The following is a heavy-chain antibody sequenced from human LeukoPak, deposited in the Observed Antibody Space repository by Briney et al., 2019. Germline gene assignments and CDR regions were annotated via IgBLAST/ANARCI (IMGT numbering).Heavy chain of an antibody. V-gene: IGHV3-33*01. CDR3: ARDFVAYDSSGYPPFVDY. J-gene: IGHJ4*02. D-gene: IGHD3-22*01. Sequence: PGGSLRLSCAASGFTFSSYGMHCVRQAPGKGLEWVAVIWYDGSNKYYADSVKGRFTISRDNSKNTLFLQMNSLRAEDTAVYYCARDFVAYDSSGYPPFVDYWGQGTLVTVSS. CDR1: GFTFSSYG. CDR2: IWYDGSNK.